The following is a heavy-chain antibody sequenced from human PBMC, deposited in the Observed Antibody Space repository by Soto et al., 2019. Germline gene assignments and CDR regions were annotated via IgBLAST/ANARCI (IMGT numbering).Heavy chain of an antibody. CDR3: ARGIAVAGTDY. CDR1: GGSISSGGYY. D-gene: IGHD6-19*01. Sequence: QVQLQESGPGLVKPSQTLSLTCTVSGGSISSGGYYWSWIRQHPGKGLEWIGYIDYSVSTYYNPSLKSRVTISVDTSKNQFSLKLSSVTAADTAVYYCARGIAVAGTDYWGQGTLVTVSS. J-gene: IGHJ4*02. V-gene: IGHV4-31*03. CDR2: IDYSVST.